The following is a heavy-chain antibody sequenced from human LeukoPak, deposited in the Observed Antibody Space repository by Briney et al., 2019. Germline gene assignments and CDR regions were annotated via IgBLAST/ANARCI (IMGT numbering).Heavy chain of an antibody. V-gene: IGHV3-7*04. J-gene: IGHJ3*02. Sequence: AGGSLRLSCAASGFTFSSYWMTWVRQAPGKGLEWVANIKQDGSERYYVDSVKGRFTISRDNAKNSLYLQMNSLRAVDTAVYFCARPTTVTMVDAFNIWGLGTMVTVSS. D-gene: IGHD4-17*01. CDR1: GFTFSSYW. CDR3: ARPTTVTMVDAFNI. CDR2: IKQDGSER.